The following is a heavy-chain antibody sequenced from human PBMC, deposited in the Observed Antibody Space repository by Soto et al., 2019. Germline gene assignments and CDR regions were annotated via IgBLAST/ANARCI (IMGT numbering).Heavy chain of an antibody. CDR3: ARLKNIESPVGAFHY. Sequence: KLSCKGSGFPFTKYWIAWVRQVPGRGLEWMGTINPDDSDTRDSPTFQGRVTISVDKSIDTAYLQWSRLSASDSAMYFCARLKNIESPVGAFHYWGPATQVTVSS. CDR1: GFPFTKYW. CDR2: INPDDSDT. V-gene: IGHV5-51*01. D-gene: IGHD1-26*01. J-gene: IGHJ1*01.